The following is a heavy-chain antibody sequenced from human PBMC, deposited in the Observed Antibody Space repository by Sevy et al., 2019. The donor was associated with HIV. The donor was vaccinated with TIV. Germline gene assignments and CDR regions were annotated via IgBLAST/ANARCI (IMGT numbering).Heavy chain of an antibody. CDR3: ARASSGYFHFDY. Sequence: GGSLRLSCAASGFTVSSNYMSWVRQAPGKGLEWVSVIYSGGSTYYADSVKGRFTISRDNSKKTLYLQMNSLGAEDTAVYYCARASSGYFHFDYWGQGTLVTVSS. CDR2: IYSGGST. D-gene: IGHD3-22*01. CDR1: GFTVSSNY. J-gene: IGHJ4*02. V-gene: IGHV3-53*01.